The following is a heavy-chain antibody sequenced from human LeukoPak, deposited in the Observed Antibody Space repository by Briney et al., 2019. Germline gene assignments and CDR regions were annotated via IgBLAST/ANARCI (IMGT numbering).Heavy chain of an antibody. J-gene: IGHJ6*04. D-gene: IGHD3-10*02. CDR1: GFTFSNYE. Sequence: PGGSLRLSCAASGFTFSNYEMNWVRQAPGKGLEWVAYIVGSGDNKQYADSVRGRFTISRDNAKNSLYLQMNSLRAEDTAVYYCAELGITMIGGVWGKGTTVTISS. CDR3: AELGITMIGGV. V-gene: IGHV3-48*03. CDR2: IVGSGDNK.